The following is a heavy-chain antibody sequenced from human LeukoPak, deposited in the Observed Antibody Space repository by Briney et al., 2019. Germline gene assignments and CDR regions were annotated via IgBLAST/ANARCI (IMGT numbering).Heavy chain of an antibody. CDR1: GYTFTSYY. Sequence: ASVKVSCKASGYTFTSYYMHWVRQAPGQGLEWMGIINPSGGSTSYAQKFQGRVTMTGDTSTSTVYMELSSLRSEDTAVYYCATVGGYDFWSGYYTDYYYGMDVWGQGTTVTVSS. V-gene: IGHV1-46*01. J-gene: IGHJ6*02. CDR3: ATVGGYDFWSGYYTDYYYGMDV. D-gene: IGHD3-3*01. CDR2: INPSGGST.